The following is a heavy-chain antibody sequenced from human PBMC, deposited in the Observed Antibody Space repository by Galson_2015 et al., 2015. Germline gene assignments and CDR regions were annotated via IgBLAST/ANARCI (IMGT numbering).Heavy chain of an antibody. CDR2: IIPILGIA. Sequence: SVKVSCKASGYTFTSNGISWGRQTPGHGLEWMGRIIPILGIANYAQKFQGTVTITVDKSTSTAYMELSSLRAEDTDLYDCARDRGATYFDCWSDPWGQGTLVTVSS. V-gene: IGHV1-69*04. J-gene: IGHJ5*02. CDR3: ARDRGATYFDCWSDP. CDR1: GYTFTSNG. D-gene: IGHD3-3*01.